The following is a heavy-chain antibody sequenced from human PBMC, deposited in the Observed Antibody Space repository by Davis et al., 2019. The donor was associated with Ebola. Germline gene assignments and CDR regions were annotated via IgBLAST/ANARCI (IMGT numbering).Heavy chain of an antibody. D-gene: IGHD1-26*01. CDR3: ARDSGSYYGWYFDL. J-gene: IGHJ2*01. CDR2: SNAGNGNT. Sequence: ASVKVSCKASGYTFTSYAMHWVRQAPGQRLEWMGWSNAGNGNTKYSQEFQGRVTITRDTSASTAYMELSSLRSEDTAVYYCARDSGSYYGWYFDLWGRGTLVTVSS. V-gene: IGHV1-3*02. CDR1: GYTFTSYA.